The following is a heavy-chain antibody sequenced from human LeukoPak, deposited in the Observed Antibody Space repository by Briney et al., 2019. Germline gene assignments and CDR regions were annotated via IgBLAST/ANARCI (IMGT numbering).Heavy chain of an antibody. CDR2: IYPGDSET. D-gene: IGHD3-9*01. CDR3: ARQGLRYFDWLFKGYYFDY. Sequence: GESLKISCKGSGYRFTNYWIGWVRQMPGKGLEGMGIIYPGDSETRYSPSFQGQVTISADKSISTAYPQWSSLKASDTAMYYCARQGLRYFDWLFKGYYFDYWGQGTLVTVSS. J-gene: IGHJ4*02. V-gene: IGHV5-51*01. CDR1: GYRFTNYW.